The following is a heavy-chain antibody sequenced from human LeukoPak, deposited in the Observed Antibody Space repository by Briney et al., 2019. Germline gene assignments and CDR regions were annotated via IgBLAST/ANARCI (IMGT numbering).Heavy chain of an antibody. V-gene: IGHV3-30*04. J-gene: IGHJ6*04. D-gene: IGHD6-25*01. CDR1: GFTFSSYA. CDR2: ISYDGSNK. CDR3: ARERLPDYYYYGMDV. Sequence: PGRSLRLSCAAPGFTFSSYAMHWVRQAPGKGLEWVAVISYDGSNKYYADFVKGRFTISRDNSKNTLYLQMNSLRAEDTAVYYCARERLPDYYYYGMDVWGKGTTVTVSS.